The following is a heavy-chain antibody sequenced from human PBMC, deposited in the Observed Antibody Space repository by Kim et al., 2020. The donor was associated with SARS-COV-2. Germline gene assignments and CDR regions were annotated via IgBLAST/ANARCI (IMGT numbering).Heavy chain of an antibody. V-gene: IGHV3-33*01. Sequence: YAGSVKGRFSISRDNSKNVVYMEMNSLRAEDTALYYCARKGLTGNDGAFDIWGQGTMVTVSS. J-gene: IGHJ3*02. D-gene: IGHD1-20*01. CDR3: ARKGLTGNDGAFDI.